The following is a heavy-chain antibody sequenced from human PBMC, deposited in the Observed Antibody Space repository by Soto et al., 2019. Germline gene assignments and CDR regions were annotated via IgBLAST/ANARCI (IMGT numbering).Heavy chain of an antibody. CDR2: IIPIFGTA. CDR3: ARETIFGGNLYYYYGMDV. CDR1: GGTFSSYA. J-gene: IGHJ6*02. Sequence: ASVKVSCKASGGTFSSYAISWVRQAPGQGLEWMGGIIPIFGTANYAQKFQGRVTITADESTSTAYMELSSLRSEDTAVYYCARETIFGGNLYYYYGMDVWGQGTTVTVSS. D-gene: IGHD3-3*01. V-gene: IGHV1-69*13.